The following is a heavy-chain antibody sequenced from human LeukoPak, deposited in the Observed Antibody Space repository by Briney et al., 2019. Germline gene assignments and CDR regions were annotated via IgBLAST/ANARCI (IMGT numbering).Heavy chain of an antibody. Sequence: PSQTLSLTCTVSGGSISSGSYYWSWIRQPAGKGLEWIGRIYTSGSTYYNPSLKSRVTISVDTSKNQFSLKLSSVTAADTAVYYCARAPVSGPGTWFDPWGQGTLVTVSS. CDR1: GGSISSGSYY. CDR3: ARAPVSGPGTWFDP. V-gene: IGHV4-61*02. D-gene: IGHD3-10*01. J-gene: IGHJ5*02. CDR2: IYTSGST.